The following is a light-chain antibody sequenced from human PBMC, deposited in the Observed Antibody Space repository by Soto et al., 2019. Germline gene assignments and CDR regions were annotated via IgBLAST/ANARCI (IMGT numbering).Light chain of an antibody. CDR3: QYYDSSLTLRV. Sequence: QSVLTQPPSVSGAPGQRVTISCTGSSSNIGAGYDVHWYQQLPGTAPKLLIYGNSNRPSGVPDRFSGSKSGTSASLAITGLQDDDEAYYYCQYYDSSLTLRVLGTGTKLTVL. J-gene: IGLJ1*01. CDR1: SSNIGAGYD. V-gene: IGLV1-40*01. CDR2: GNS.